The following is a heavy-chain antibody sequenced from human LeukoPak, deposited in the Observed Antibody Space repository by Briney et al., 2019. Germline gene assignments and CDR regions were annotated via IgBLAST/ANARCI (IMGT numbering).Heavy chain of an antibody. D-gene: IGHD3-10*01. Sequence: GGSLRLSCAASGFTFSSYAMSWVRQAPGKGLGWVSAISGSGGSTYYADSVKGRFTISRDNSKNTLYLQMNSLRVEDTAVYYCVKDRDYYGSGTYGWFDPWGQGTLVIVSS. V-gene: IGHV3-23*01. CDR3: VKDRDYYGSGTYGWFDP. CDR1: GFTFSSYA. CDR2: ISGSGGST. J-gene: IGHJ5*02.